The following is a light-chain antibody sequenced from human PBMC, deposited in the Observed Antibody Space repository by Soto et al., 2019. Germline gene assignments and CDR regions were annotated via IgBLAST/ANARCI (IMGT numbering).Light chain of an antibody. CDR3: QQYNSYSIT. V-gene: IGKV1-5*01. Sequence: DIQMTQSPSTLSASVGDRVTITCRASQSISSWLAWYRQKPGKAPKLLIYDASSLESGVPSRFSDSGSGTEFTLTISSLQPDDFATYYCQQYNSYSITFGQGTRLEIK. CDR2: DAS. CDR1: QSISSW. J-gene: IGKJ5*01.